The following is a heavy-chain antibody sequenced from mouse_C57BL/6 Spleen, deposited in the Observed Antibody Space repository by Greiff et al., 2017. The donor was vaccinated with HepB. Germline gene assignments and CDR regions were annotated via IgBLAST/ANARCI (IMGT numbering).Heavy chain of an antibody. D-gene: IGHD1-1*01. CDR1: GYTFTSYW. V-gene: IGHV1-55*01. CDR2: IYPGSGST. Sequence: VQLQQPGAELVKPGASVKMSCKASGYTFTSYWITWVKQRPGQGLEWIGDIYPGSGSTNYNEKFKSKATLTVDTSSSTAYMQLSSLTSEDSAVYYCARDFTTPWYFDVWGTGTTVTVSS. CDR3: ARDFTTPWYFDV. J-gene: IGHJ1*03.